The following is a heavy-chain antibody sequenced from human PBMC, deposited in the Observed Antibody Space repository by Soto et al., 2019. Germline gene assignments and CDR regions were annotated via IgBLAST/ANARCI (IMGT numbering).Heavy chain of an antibody. Sequence: SETLSLTCTVSGGSISSGGYYWSWIRQHPGKGLEWIGYIYYSGSTYYNPSLKSRVTISVDTSKNQFSLKLSSVTAADTAVYYCARDGGAGNYYYYGMDVWGQGTTVTVSS. CDR3: ARDGGAGNYYYYGMDV. CDR1: GGSISSGGYY. D-gene: IGHD1-1*01. V-gene: IGHV4-31*03. J-gene: IGHJ6*02. CDR2: IYYSGST.